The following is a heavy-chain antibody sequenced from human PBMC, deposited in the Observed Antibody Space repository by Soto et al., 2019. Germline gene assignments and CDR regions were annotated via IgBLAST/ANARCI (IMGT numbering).Heavy chain of an antibody. Sequence: GGSLRLSCAASGFSFNSYGMNWVRQAPGKGLEWVSSITSSSSYRYYADSVKGRFTISRDNAKNSLYLQMNSLRAEDTAVYYCARGVPIENGVMLFDWGQGTLVTVSS. CDR2: ITSSSSYR. CDR3: ARGVPIENGVMLFD. CDR1: GFSFNSYG. V-gene: IGHV3-21*01. J-gene: IGHJ4*02. D-gene: IGHD3-16*01.